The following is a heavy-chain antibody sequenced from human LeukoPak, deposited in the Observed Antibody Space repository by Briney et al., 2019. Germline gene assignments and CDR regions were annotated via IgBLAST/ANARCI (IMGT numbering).Heavy chain of an antibody. Sequence: KTSETLSLACAVSGGSVSSDTYYWHWIRRSLGKGLEWVGFVYYSGRTKYNPSLKSRVTMSIDTSKNQVSLRLRSVTAADTAMYFCVREASTSYYNSSGYYRQTETFDVWGLGTMVTVSS. CDR1: GGSVSSDTYY. CDR3: VREASTSYYNSSGYYRQTETFDV. D-gene: IGHD3-22*01. J-gene: IGHJ3*01. CDR2: VYYSGRT. V-gene: IGHV4-61*01.